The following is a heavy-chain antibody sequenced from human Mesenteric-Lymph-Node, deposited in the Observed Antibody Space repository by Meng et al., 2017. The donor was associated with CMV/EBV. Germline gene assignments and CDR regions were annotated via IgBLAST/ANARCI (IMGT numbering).Heavy chain of an antibody. CDR1: GFTFSSYS. CDR3: ARDSPATNYYYYYGMDV. V-gene: IGHV3-48*04. CDR2: ISSSGSTI. J-gene: IGHJ6*02. Sequence: GGSLRLSCAASGFTFSSYSMNWVRQAPGKGLEWVAYISSSGSTIYYADSVKGRFTISRDNAKNSLYLQMNSLRAEDTAVYYCARDSPATNYYYYYGMDVWGQGTTVPFSS.